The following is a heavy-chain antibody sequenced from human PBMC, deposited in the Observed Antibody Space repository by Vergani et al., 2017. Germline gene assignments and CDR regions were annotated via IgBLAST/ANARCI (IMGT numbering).Heavy chain of an antibody. Sequence: VQLVQSGAEVKKPGGSLRLSCAASGFTFSSYWMSWVRQAPGKGLEWVSAISGSGGSTYYADSVKGRFTISRDNSKNTLYLQMNSLRAEDTAVYYCAKDLGSATVRTFRYYGMDVWGQGTTVTVSS. V-gene: IGHV3-23*04. D-gene: IGHD4-17*01. CDR2: ISGSGGST. CDR3: AKDLGSATVRTFRYYGMDV. CDR1: GFTFSSYW. J-gene: IGHJ6*02.